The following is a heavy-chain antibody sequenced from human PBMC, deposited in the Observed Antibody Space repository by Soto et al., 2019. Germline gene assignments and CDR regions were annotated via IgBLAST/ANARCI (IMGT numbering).Heavy chain of an antibody. CDR3: AKSLSAIPGDS. D-gene: IGHD2-2*01. V-gene: IGHV3-7*05. Sequence: EVQLVESGGGLVQSGGSLRLSCAASGFTFSSYWMSWVRQGPGKGPEWVANIKQDGSEKYYVDSVKGRFTISRDNAKNSLYLQMTSLRAEDTAVYHCAKSLSAIPGDSWGQGTLVTFSS. J-gene: IGHJ4*02. CDR1: GFTFSSYW. CDR2: IKQDGSEK.